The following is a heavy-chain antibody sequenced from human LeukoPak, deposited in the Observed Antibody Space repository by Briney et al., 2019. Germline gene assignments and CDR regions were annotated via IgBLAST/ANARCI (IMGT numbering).Heavy chain of an antibody. J-gene: IGHJ4*02. CDR2: ISWNSGSI. CDR1: GFTVSNNH. Sequence: PGGSLRLSCTASGFTVSNNHMGWVRQAPGKGLEWVSGISWNSGSIGYADSVKGRFTISRDNAKNSLYLQMNSLRAEDTALYYCAKDSYGSGSHFDYWGQGTLVTVSS. D-gene: IGHD3-10*01. V-gene: IGHV3-9*01. CDR3: AKDSYGSGSHFDY.